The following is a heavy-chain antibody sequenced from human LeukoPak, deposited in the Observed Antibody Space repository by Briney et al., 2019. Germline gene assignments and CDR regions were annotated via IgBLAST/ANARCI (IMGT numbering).Heavy chain of an antibody. D-gene: IGHD3-22*01. V-gene: IGHV3-53*01. CDR1: GFTVSSNY. CDR3: ARGLYYYDTGY. CDR2: IFSGGNS. J-gene: IGHJ4*02. Sequence: GGSLRLSCAASGFTVSSNYMTWVRQAPGKGLEWVSVIFSGGNSYYGDSVKGRFTISRDDSKNTVYLQMNSLRAEDTAVYYCARGLYYYDTGYWGQGTLVTVSS.